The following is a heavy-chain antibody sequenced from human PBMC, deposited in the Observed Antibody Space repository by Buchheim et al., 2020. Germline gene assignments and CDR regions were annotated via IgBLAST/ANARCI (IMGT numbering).Heavy chain of an antibody. J-gene: IGHJ4*02. CDR1: GYTFTSYY. D-gene: IGHD1-26*01. Sequence: QVQLVQSGAEVKEPGASVKVSCKASGYTFTSYYMHWVRQAPGQGREWMGVINPSAGSTTYAQKFQGRRTMTRDTSTTTVYMEVGSLRVEDTAVYFCARAASSGRRFDYWGQGT. V-gene: IGHV1-46*01. CDR2: INPSAGST. CDR3: ARAASSGRRFDY.